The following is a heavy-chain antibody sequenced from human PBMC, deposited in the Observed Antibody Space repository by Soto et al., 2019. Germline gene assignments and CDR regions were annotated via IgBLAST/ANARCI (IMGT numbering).Heavy chain of an antibody. Sequence: GESLKISCKGSGYSFAGYWITWVRQKPGKGLEWMGRIDPSDSQTYYSPSFRGHVTISADKSISTAYLQWSSLKASDTAMYYCARGGIAVAGTGGHDYWGQGTLVTVSS. J-gene: IGHJ4*02. CDR1: GYSFAGYW. CDR2: IDPSDSQT. CDR3: ARGGIAVAGTGGHDY. D-gene: IGHD6-19*01. V-gene: IGHV5-10-1*01.